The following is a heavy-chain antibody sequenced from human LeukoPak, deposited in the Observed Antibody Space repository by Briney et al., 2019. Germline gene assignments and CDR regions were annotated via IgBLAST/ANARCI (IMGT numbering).Heavy chain of an antibody. CDR2: ISGSGSTQ. CDR3: VKDNPLDY. D-gene: IGHD1-14*01. Sequence: GGSLRLSCAASGFTFSSYGMSWVRQAPGKGLEWVSAISGSGSTQYYADSVKGRFTISRDNAKNSLFLQMNSLRAEDTAVYYCVKDNPLDYWGQGTLVIVSS. CDR1: GFTFSSYG. V-gene: IGHV3-23*01. J-gene: IGHJ4*02.